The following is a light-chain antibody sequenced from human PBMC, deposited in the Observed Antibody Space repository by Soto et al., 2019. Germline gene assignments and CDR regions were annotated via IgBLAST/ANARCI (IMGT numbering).Light chain of an antibody. CDR1: SSDVGGYNH. Sequence: QSALTQPASVSGSPGQSITISCTGTSSDVGGYNHVSWYQQHPGKAPKLIIYEVRNRPSGVSNRLSGSKSGNTASLTISGLQADDEADYFCSTWDDSLDAWVFGGGTKLTVL. J-gene: IGLJ3*02. CDR3: STWDDSLDAWV. CDR2: EVR. V-gene: IGLV2-14*01.